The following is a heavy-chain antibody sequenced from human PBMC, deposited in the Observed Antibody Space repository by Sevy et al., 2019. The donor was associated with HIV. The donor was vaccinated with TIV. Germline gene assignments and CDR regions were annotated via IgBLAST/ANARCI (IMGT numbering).Heavy chain of an antibody. D-gene: IGHD3-22*01. Sequence: GGSLRLSCATSGFTFSSNWMTWVRQAPGKGLEWVANLKQDMSEKYYADSVKGRFTISRDNAKNSLYLEMNSLRAEDTAVYYCARAQQITMLVVIGGLYFDFWGQGTLVTVSS. CDR3: ARAQQITMLVVIGGLYFDF. CDR1: GFTFSSNW. V-gene: IGHV3-7*01. CDR2: LKQDMSEK. J-gene: IGHJ4*02.